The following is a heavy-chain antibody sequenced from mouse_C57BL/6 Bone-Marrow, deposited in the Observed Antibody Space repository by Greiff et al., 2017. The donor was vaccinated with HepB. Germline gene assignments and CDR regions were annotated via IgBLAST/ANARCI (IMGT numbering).Heavy chain of an antibody. J-gene: IGHJ3*01. CDR3: ARSGDGYYNFAY. D-gene: IGHD2-3*01. V-gene: IGHV8-12*01. CDR1: GFSLSTSGMG. CDR2: IYWDDDK. Sequence: ESGPGILQSSQTLSLTCSFSGFSLSTSGMGVSWIRQPSGKGLEWLAHIYWDDDKRYNPSLKSRLTISKDTSRNQVFLKITSVDTADTATYYCARSGDGYYNFAYWGQGTLVTVSA.